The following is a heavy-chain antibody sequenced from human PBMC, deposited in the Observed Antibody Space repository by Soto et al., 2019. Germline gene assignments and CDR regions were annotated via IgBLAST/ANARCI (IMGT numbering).Heavy chain of an antibody. V-gene: IGHV1-69*01. CDR3: ARFSPRRGYYAY. J-gene: IGHJ4*02. CDR1: GGTFNTFA. Sequence: QVQLVQSGAEVKKPGSSVKVSCLASGGTFNTFAISWVRQAPGQGLEYMGGIIPMFGTAHYAQKFQGRVTITADESTRTVYLELSSLRSEDTAVYYCARFSPRRGYYAYWGQGTLVTVSS. D-gene: IGHD3-22*01. CDR2: IIPMFGTA.